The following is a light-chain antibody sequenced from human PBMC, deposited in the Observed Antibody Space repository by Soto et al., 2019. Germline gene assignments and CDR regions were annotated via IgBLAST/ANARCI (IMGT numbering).Light chain of an antibody. Sequence: EIVLTQSPGTLSLSPGERVTLSCRASQSVSGAYLAWYQLKPRQAPRLLIYGASSRATGIPDRFSGSGSGTDFTLTISRLEPEDFALYYCQQYGSSRGTFGGGTKVEIK. CDR3: QQYGSSRGT. V-gene: IGKV3-20*01. CDR1: QSVSGAY. CDR2: GAS. J-gene: IGKJ4*01.